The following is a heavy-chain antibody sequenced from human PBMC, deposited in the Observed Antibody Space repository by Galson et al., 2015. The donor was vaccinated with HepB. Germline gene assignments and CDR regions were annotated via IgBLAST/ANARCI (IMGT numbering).Heavy chain of an antibody. CDR3: ARGIAARPRDYYYYGMDV. D-gene: IGHD6-6*01. V-gene: IGHV3-30-3*01. CDR1: GFTFSSYA. CDR2: ISYDGSNK. Sequence: SLRLSCAASGFTFSSYAMHWVRQAPGKGLEWVAVISYDGSNKYYADSVKGRFTISRDNSKNTLYLQMNSLRAEDTAVYYCARGIAARPRDYYYYGMDVWGQGTTVTVSS. J-gene: IGHJ6*02.